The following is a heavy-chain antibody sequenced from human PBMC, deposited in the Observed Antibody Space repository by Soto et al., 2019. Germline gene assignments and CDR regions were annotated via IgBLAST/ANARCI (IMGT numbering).Heavy chain of an antibody. D-gene: IGHD5-12*01. Sequence: PSETLSLTCTVSGGSISSGGYYWSWIRQHPGKGLEWIGYIYYSGSTYYNPSLKSRVAISVDTSKNQFSLKLSSVTAADTAVYYCARVRSGYDLTAFDIWGQGTMVPVSS. CDR2: IYYSGST. J-gene: IGHJ3*02. V-gene: IGHV4-31*03. CDR3: ARVRSGYDLTAFDI. CDR1: GGSISSGGYY.